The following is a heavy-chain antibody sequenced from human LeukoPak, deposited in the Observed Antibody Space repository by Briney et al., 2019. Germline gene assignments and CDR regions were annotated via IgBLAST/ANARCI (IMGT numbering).Heavy chain of an antibody. D-gene: IGHD3-22*01. V-gene: IGHV3-33*01. CDR1: GFTFSSYG. CDR2: IWYDGSNK. Sequence: PGGSLRLSCAASGFTFSSYGMXWXRXAPGXGLEWVXVIWYDGSNKYYADSVKGRFTISRDNSKNTLYLQMNSLRAEDTAVYYCAAEYYYDSSGPLGIWGQGTMVTVSS. CDR3: AAEYYYDSSGPLGI. J-gene: IGHJ3*02.